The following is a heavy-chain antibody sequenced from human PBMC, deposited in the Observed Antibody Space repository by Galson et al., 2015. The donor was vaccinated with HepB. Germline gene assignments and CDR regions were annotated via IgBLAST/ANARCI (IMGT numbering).Heavy chain of an antibody. J-gene: IGHJ3*02. CDR1: GFTFSSYS. Sequence: SLRLSCAASGFTFSSYSMNWVRQAPGKGLEWVSSISSSSSYIHYADSVKGRFTISRDNAKNSLYLQMNSLRAEDTAVYYCARSGCSSTSCYRERGAFDIWGQGTMVTVSS. V-gene: IGHV3-21*01. D-gene: IGHD2-2*01. CDR3: ARSGCSSTSCYRERGAFDI. CDR2: ISSSSSYI.